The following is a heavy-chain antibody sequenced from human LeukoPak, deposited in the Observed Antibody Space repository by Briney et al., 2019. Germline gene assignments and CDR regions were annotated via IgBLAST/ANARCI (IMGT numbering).Heavy chain of an antibody. CDR1: GGTFSSYA. J-gene: IGHJ6*03. V-gene: IGHV1-69*05. D-gene: IGHD2-2*01. CDR3: ARDLLGYCSSTSCYGNYYYYMDV. Sequence: GASVKVSCKASGGTFSSYAISWVRQAPGQGLEWMGGIIPIFGTANYAQKFQGRVTITTDESTSTAYMELSSLRSEDTAVYYCARDLLGYCSSTSCYGNYYYYMDVWGKGTTVTVSS. CDR2: IIPIFGTA.